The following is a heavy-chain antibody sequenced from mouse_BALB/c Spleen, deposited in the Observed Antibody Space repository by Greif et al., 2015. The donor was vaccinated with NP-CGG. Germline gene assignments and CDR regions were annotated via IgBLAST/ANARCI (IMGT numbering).Heavy chain of an antibody. CDR1: GFTFTDYY. CDR3: ARDMKWGRAYYFDY. Sequence: EVQLVESGGGLVQPGGSLRLSCATSGFTFTDYYMSWVRQPPGKALEWLGFIRNKANGYTTEYSASVKGRFTISRDNSQSILYLRMNTLRAEDSATYYCARDMKWGRAYYFDYWGQGTTLTVSS. CDR2: IRNKANGYTT. D-gene: IGHD3-3*01. J-gene: IGHJ2*01. V-gene: IGHV7-3*02.